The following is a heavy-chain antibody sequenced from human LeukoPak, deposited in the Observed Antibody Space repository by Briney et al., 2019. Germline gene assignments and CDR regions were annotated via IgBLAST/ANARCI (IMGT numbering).Heavy chain of an antibody. J-gene: IGHJ4*02. CDR2: ISWNSGTI. CDR1: GFTFDDYA. Sequence: PGRSLRLSCAASGFTFDDYAMHWVRQAPGKGLEWVSGISWNSGTIGYADSVKGRFTISRDNAKNSLYLQMNSLRAEDMALYYCSKDSGLLCGYFDFWGQGILVTVSS. CDR3: SKDSGLLCGYFDF. V-gene: IGHV3-9*03. D-gene: IGHD2-15*01.